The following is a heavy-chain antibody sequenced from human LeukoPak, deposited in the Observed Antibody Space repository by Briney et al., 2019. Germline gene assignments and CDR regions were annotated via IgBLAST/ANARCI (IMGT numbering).Heavy chain of an antibody. CDR3: ARRGLGYFDWLSWDY. D-gene: IGHD3-9*01. Sequence: GASVKVSCKASGYTLSSYGITWVRQAPGQGLEWMGWISVYNGNVNYAQNLQGRVTMTRNTSISTAYMELSSLRSEDTAVYYCARRGLGYFDWLSWDYWGQGTLVTVSS. CDR1: GYTLSSYG. J-gene: IGHJ4*02. V-gene: IGHV1-18*01. CDR2: ISVYNGNV.